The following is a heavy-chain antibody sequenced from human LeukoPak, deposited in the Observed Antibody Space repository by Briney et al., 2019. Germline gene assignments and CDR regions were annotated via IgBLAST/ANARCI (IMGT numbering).Heavy chain of an antibody. D-gene: IGHD1-7*01. J-gene: IGHJ3*02. CDR2: IYTSGST. CDR3: AREGITGTTGDAFDI. Sequence: SETLSLTCTVSGGSISSCYWSWIRQPAGKGLEWIGRIYTSGSTNYNPSLKSRVTMSVDTSKNQFSLKLSSVTAADTAVYYCAREGITGTTGDAFDIWGQGTMVTVSS. V-gene: IGHV4-4*07. CDR1: GGSISSCY.